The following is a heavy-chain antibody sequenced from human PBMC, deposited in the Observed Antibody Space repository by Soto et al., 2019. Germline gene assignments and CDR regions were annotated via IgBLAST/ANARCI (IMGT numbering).Heavy chain of an antibody. CDR2: ISGSSASGART. CDR1: GFTFSNYG. CDR3: AKVEVWHFDY. J-gene: IGHJ4*02. D-gene: IGHD2-21*01. Sequence: EVRVLESGGGLVQAGGSLRLSCAASGFTFSNYGMTWVRQSPGKGLEWVSAISGSSASGARTYYAASVKGRFTISRDNSKNTVYLQMNSLRAEDTAIYYCAKVEVWHFDYWGQGTLVTVSS. V-gene: IGHV3-23*01.